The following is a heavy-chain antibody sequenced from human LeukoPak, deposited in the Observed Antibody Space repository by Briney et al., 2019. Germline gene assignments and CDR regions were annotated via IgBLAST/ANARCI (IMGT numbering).Heavy chain of an antibody. CDR3: ARDKQHSYGRYFDH. D-gene: IGHD5-18*01. V-gene: IGHV4-59*01. Sequence: SVTVSLTCSVSGDSLSTYHWHWIRESPGRGLEWIGYMQSTGNSNYNPSLRSRVTIFVDTSKNQVALILRSVTAADTAVYFCARDKQHSYGRYFDHWGQGALVTVSS. J-gene: IGHJ4*02. CDR2: MQSTGNS. CDR1: GDSLSTYH.